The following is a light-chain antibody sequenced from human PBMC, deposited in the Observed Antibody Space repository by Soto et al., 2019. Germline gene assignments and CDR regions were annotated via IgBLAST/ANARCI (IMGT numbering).Light chain of an antibody. CDR3: QQHSNWPPWT. CDR1: QSVSSY. J-gene: IGKJ1*01. Sequence: EIVLTQSPATLSLSPGERATLSCRASQSVSSYLAWYQQKPGQAPRLLIYDASNRATGIPARFSGSGSGTDFTRTISSLEPEDFAVYYCQQHSNWPPWTFGQGTKVEIK. V-gene: IGKV3-11*01. CDR2: DAS.